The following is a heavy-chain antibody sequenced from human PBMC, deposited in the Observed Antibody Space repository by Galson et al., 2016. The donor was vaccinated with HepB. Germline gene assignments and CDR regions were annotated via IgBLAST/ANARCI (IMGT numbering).Heavy chain of an antibody. J-gene: IGHJ4*02. CDR2: ISAGGGST. V-gene: IGHV3-23*01. CDR1: GFTFSNYA. CDR3: AKDVAESPFVVVVTAADY. Sequence: SLRLSCAASGFTFSNYAMTWVRQAPGKGLEWVSAISAGGGSTYYADYVKGRFTVSRDNSKDTLYLQIITLRAEDTATYYCAKDVAESPFVVVVTAADYWGQGTLVTVSS. D-gene: IGHD2-21*02.